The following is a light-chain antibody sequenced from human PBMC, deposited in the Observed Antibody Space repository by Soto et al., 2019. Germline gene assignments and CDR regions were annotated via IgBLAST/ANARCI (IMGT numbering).Light chain of an antibody. CDR1: QSISSW. Sequence: DIQMTQSPSILSASVGDRVTITCRASQSISSWLAWYQQKPGKAPNLLIHKASHLESGVPSRFSGSGYGPEFTLTISSLQPGDFATHYCQHYKTYPRTFGQGTKVDIK. CDR2: KAS. V-gene: IGKV1-5*03. J-gene: IGKJ1*01. CDR3: QHYKTYPRT.